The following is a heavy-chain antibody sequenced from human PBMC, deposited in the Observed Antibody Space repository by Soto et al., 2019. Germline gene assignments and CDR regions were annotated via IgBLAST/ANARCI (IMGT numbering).Heavy chain of an antibody. D-gene: IGHD2-15*01. J-gene: IGHJ4*02. CDR2: VKHRPKDFGT. CDR3: ATQWWSKIY. V-gene: IGHV3-23*01. Sequence: WGSLRLSCVASGFAFIDYYIDFVRHSPFKGLEWVARVKHRPKDFGTYYADSVKGRFIISRDNSKNTLYVQMSSLRVEDTAVYYCATQWWSKIYWGQGTLVTVSS. CDR1: GFAFIDYY.